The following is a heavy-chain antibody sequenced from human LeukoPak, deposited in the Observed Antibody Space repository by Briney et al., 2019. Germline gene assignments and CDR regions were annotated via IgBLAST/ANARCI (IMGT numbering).Heavy chain of an antibody. CDR3: ARIKGSTDY. J-gene: IGHJ4*02. V-gene: IGHV4-34*01. CDR1: GGSFSGYY. CDR2: INHSGST. Sequence: PSETLSLTCAVYGGSFSGYYWSWIRQPPVKGLEWIGEINHSGSTNYNPSLKSRVTISVDTSKNQFSLKLSSVTAADTAVYYCARIKGSTDYWGQGTLVTVSS. D-gene: IGHD2-15*01.